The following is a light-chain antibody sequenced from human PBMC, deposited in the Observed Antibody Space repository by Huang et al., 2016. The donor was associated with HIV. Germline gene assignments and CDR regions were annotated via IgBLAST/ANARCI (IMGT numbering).Light chain of an antibody. V-gene: IGKV3-15*01. CDR2: VSS. CDR3: QQYNNWPPWT. CDR1: QSVSSN. J-gene: IGKJ1*01. Sequence: EIVMTQSPGTLSVSPGERATLFCRTSQSVSSNLAWYRHKPGQAPRLPIYVSSTRAFGVPARVSGSGSGTEFTLTINSLQSEEFAVEYCQQYNNWPPWTFGQGTKVEIK.